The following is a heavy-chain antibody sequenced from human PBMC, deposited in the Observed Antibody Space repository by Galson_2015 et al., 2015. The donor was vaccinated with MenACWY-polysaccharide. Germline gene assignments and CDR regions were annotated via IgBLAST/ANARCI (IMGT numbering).Heavy chain of an antibody. CDR1: GSRFSGSG. CDR3: AREGSRIVFHAFDT. V-gene: IGHV3-33*05. CDR2: IQYDGSKI. Sequence: SLRLSCAASGSRFSGSGMHWVRQAPGKGLEWVAVIQYDGSKIVYADSVKGRFTVSRDNSKNTLYLEMNSLRAEDTAVYYCAREGSRIVFHAFDTWGQGTMVTVSS. D-gene: IGHD2-15*01. J-gene: IGHJ3*02.